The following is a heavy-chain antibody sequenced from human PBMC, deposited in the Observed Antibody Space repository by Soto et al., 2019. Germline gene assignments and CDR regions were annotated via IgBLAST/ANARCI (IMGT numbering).Heavy chain of an antibody. J-gene: IGHJ1*01. CDR2: FEPKDIHT. CDR1: GYTLTELS. CDR3: TTDRATVFLQH. D-gene: IGHD4-17*01. V-gene: IGHV1-24*01. Sequence: GSAKVSCKLSGYTLTELSMPWGLQPPGEGLEGMGGFEPKDIHTIYAHNSQARVNITETASTNTAYMELSNMGSEDTAVYYCTTDRATVFLQHSAQGTMVTVSS.